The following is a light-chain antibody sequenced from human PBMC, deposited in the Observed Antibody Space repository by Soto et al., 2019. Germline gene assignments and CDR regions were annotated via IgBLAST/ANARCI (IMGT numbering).Light chain of an antibody. CDR1: QGIGDT. CDR2: DTS. CDR3: QRYNNWPLT. V-gene: IGKV3-15*01. J-gene: IGKJ4*01. Sequence: EIVMTQSPATLSVSPGERATLSCRASQGIGDTLAWYQQKPDQTPRLLIYDTSTRAIAVPARFSGSRSGAEFTLTINCLQSEDFGVYYCQRYNNWPLTFHGGTKVEVK.